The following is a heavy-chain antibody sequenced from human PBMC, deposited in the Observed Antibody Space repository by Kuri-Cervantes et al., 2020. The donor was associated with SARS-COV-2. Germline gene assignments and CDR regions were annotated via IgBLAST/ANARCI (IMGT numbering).Heavy chain of an antibody. CDR3: AKDTLLWTPRGHNWFDP. Sequence: GESLKISCAASGFNFNRYVMTWVRQAPGKGLQWVSSISGLGGAAYYADSVKGRFTISRDNSKNTLYLQVNSVRAEDTAVYYCAKDTLLWTPRGHNWFDPWGQGTLVTVSS. V-gene: IGHV3-23*01. D-gene: IGHD3/OR15-3a*01. CDR1: GFNFNRYV. J-gene: IGHJ5*02. CDR2: ISGLGGAA.